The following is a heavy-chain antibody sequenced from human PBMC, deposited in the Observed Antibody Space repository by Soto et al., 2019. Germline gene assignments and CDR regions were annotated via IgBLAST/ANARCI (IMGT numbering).Heavy chain of an antibody. CDR3: ARDGLRDGYNSDYYYGMDV. D-gene: IGHD5-12*01. V-gene: IGHV4-34*01. CDR1: GGSFSGYY. CDR2: INHSGST. Sequence: QVQLQQWGAGLLKPSETLSLTCAVYGGSFSGYYWSWIRQPPGKGLEWIGEINHSGSTNYNPSLKSRVTISVDTSKNQFSLKLSSVTAADTAVYYCARDGLRDGYNSDYYYGMDVWGQGTTVTVSS. J-gene: IGHJ6*02.